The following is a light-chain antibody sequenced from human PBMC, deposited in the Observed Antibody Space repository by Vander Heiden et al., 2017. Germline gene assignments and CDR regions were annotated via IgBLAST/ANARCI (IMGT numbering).Light chain of an antibody. V-gene: IGKV3-15*01. CDR3: QQYDNWPLT. Sequence: EIVMTQSPATLSVSPGERVTLSCRASQSISSHLAWYQQKPGQAPRLLIYGAFIRASGIPTSFSGGGSGTDFTLTINTLLSEDFAVYYCQQYDNWPLTFGGGTKVEIK. J-gene: IGKJ4*01. CDR2: GAF. CDR1: QSISSH.